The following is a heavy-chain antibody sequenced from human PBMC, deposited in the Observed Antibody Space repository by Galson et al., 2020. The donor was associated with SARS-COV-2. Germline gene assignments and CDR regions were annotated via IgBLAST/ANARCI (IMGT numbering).Heavy chain of an antibody. Sequence: SQTLSLTCAISGDSISSNRAAWNWIRQSPSRGLEWLGRTYFRSKWSSDYAVSVQGRISFSPDTAKNQVSLHLSSVTPEDTAIYYCANEGVPADEDAFDVWGQGTMVTVSS. V-gene: IGHV6-1*01. CDR1: GDSISSNRAA. CDR3: ANEGVPADEDAFDV. J-gene: IGHJ3*01. D-gene: IGHD2-8*01. CDR2: TYFRSKWSS.